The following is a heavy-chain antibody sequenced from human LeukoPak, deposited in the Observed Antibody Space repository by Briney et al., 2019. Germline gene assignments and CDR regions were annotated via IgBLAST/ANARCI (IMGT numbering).Heavy chain of an antibody. CDR2: IHYTGST. V-gene: IGHV4-61*01. D-gene: IGHD3-10*01. Sequence: SETLSLTCAVSGGSISSSYYWSWIRQSPGKGLECIGYIHYTGSTNYNPSLKSRVTISVETSKNQFSLKLKSVTAADTAVYYCARGGYYGSGNDFRFDPWGQGTLVTVSS. J-gene: IGHJ5*02. CDR3: ARGGYYGSGNDFRFDP. CDR1: GGSISSSYY.